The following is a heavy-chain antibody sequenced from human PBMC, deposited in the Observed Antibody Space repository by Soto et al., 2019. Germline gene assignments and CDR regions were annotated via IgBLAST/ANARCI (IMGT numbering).Heavy chain of an antibody. V-gene: IGHV1-69*13. J-gene: IGHJ6*02. CDR2: IIPIFGTA. Sequence: ASVKVSCKASGGTFSSYAISWVRQAPGQGLEWMGGIIPIFGTANYAQKFQGRVTITADESTSTAYMELSSLRSEDTAVYYCARDLKDIVATMFGGTYGMDVWGQGTTVTVSS. CDR3: ARDLKDIVATMFGGTYGMDV. CDR1: GGTFSSYA. D-gene: IGHD5-12*01.